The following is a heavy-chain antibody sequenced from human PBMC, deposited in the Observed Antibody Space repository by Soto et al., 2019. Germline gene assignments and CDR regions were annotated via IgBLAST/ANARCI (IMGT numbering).Heavy chain of an antibody. Sequence: GGSLRLSCAASGFTLSSYSMNWVRQAPGKGLEWVSSISSSSSYIYYADSVKGRFTISRDNAKNSLYLQMNSLRAEDTAVYYCARDLFQYYDILTGYYRTPPGMDVWGQGTTVTVSS. CDR1: GFTLSSYS. D-gene: IGHD3-9*01. CDR3: ARDLFQYYDILTGYYRTPPGMDV. J-gene: IGHJ6*02. V-gene: IGHV3-21*01. CDR2: ISSSSSYI.